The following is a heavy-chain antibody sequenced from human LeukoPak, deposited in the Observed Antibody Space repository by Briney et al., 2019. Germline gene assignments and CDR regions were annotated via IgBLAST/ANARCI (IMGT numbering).Heavy chain of an antibody. V-gene: IGHV4-59*01. CDR1: GGSISSYY. Sequence: SETLSLTCTVSGGSISSYYWSWIRQPPGKGLEWIGYIYYSGSTNYNPSLKSRVTISVDTSKNQFSLKLSSVTAADTAVYYCARVLDYYGSGSYPAYYYYMDVWDKGTTVTVSS. D-gene: IGHD3-10*01. CDR3: ARVLDYYGSGSYPAYYYYMDV. CDR2: IYYSGST. J-gene: IGHJ6*03.